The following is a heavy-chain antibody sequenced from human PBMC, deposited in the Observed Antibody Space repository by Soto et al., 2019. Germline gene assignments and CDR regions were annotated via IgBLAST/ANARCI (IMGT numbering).Heavy chain of an antibody. CDR3: ARDGDNSNYFDY. V-gene: IGHV1-69*01. D-gene: IGHD4-4*01. Sequence: QVQLVQSGAEVKKPGSSVKVSCKASGGTFSSYAISWVRQAPGQGLEWMGGIIPIFGTANYTQKFQGRVTITADESTRTAYKELSSLRSEDTAVYYCARDGDNSNYFDYWGQGTLVTVSS. CDR2: IIPIFGTA. J-gene: IGHJ4*02. CDR1: GGTFSSYA.